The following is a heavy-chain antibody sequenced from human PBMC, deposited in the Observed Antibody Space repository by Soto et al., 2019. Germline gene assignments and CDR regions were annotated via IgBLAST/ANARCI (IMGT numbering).Heavy chain of an antibody. Sequence: EVQLLESGGGLVQPGVSLRLSCAASGFTFSSNAMSWVRQATGKGLEWVSAISGSGDSTNYADSVKGRFTISRDNSKNTLYLQINSMRAEHTAVYYCTKASDAAGRDYWGQGTLVTVSS. CDR1: GFTFSSNA. D-gene: IGHD6-25*01. V-gene: IGHV3-23*01. CDR2: ISGSGDST. CDR3: TKASDAAGRDY. J-gene: IGHJ4*02.